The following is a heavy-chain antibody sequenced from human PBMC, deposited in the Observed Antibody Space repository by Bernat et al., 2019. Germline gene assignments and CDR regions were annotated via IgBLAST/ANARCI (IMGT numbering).Heavy chain of an antibody. CDR3: ARGLWSASDVAYYFDY. V-gene: IGHV1-3*01. D-gene: IGHD3-3*01. CDR1: GYTFTNYA. Sequence: QVQLVQSGAEVKKPGASVKISCKASGYTFTNYAMKWVRQAPGQRPGWMGWINAGNGNTRYSQKFQGRVTITRDRSASTAYMELSSLRSEDTAVYYCARGLWSASDVAYYFDYWGQGTLVTVSS. CDR2: INAGNGNT. J-gene: IGHJ4*02.